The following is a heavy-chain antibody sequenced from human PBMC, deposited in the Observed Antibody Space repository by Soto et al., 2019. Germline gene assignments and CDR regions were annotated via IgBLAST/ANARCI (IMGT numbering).Heavy chain of an antibody. CDR3: ARVDYSSSHSDYYYYYMDV. J-gene: IGHJ6*03. Sequence: GGSLRLSCAASGFTFSSYWMSWVRQAPGKGLEWVANIKQDGSEKYYVDSVKGRFTISRDNAKNSLYLQMNSLRAEDTAVYYCARVDYSSSHSDYYYYYMDVWGKWTTVTVSS. D-gene: IGHD6-6*01. CDR2: IKQDGSEK. V-gene: IGHV3-7*01. CDR1: GFTFSSYW.